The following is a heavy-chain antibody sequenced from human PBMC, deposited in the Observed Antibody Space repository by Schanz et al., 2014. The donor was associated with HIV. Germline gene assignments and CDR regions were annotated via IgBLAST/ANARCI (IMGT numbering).Heavy chain of an antibody. V-gene: IGHV3-11*01. CDR3: ARVFGRTYGLPDY. J-gene: IGHJ4*02. CDR1: GFTFTDNY. CDR2: ISVNGATR. Sequence: VQLVGAGGGLVKPGGSLRLSCAASGFTFTDNYMSWIRQAPGKGPEWLSYISVNGATREYADSVKGRFTISRDNARTSLYLQMNSLRAEDTAVYYCARVFGRTYGLPDYWGQGTLVTVSS. D-gene: IGHD3-10*01.